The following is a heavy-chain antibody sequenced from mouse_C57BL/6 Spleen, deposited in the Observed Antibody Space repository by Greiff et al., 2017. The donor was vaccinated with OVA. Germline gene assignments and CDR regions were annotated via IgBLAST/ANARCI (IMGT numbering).Heavy chain of an antibody. V-gene: IGHV1-26*01. CDR3: ARSYKDFDY. CDR2: INPNNGGT. Sequence: EVQLQQSGPELVKPGASVKISCKASGYTFTDYYMNWVKQSHGKSLEWIGDINPNNGGTSYNQKFKGKATLTVDKSSSTAYMELRSLTSEDSAVYYCARSYKDFDYWGQGTTLTVSS. D-gene: IGHD1-3*01. CDR1: GYTFTDYY. J-gene: IGHJ2*01.